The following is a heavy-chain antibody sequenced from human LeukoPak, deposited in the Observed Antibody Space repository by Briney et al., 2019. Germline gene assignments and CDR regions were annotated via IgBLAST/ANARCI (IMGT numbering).Heavy chain of an antibody. CDR3: ARSSLAPYYYYYYMDV. CDR1: GFTFSSYG. Sequence: GGSLRLSCAASGFTFSSYGMSWVRQAPGKGLEWVSSISSSSSYIYYADSVKGRFTISRDNAKNSLYLQMNSLRAEDTAVYYCARSSLAPYYYYYYMDVWGKGTTVTVSS. CDR2: ISSSSSYI. D-gene: IGHD3-3*02. J-gene: IGHJ6*03. V-gene: IGHV3-21*01.